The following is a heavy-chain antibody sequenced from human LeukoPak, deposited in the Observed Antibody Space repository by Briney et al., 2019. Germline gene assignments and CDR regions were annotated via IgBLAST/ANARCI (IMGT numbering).Heavy chain of an antibody. J-gene: IGHJ4*02. Sequence: SETLSLTCAVSGGSISRFYWSWIRQPPGKGLEWIGFIYYSGNTNYNPPLRSRVTVSIDTSKSQFSLKMSSVTAADTAVYYCARGGSYDFWSGYLEWGQGTQVTVSS. CDR2: IYYSGNT. V-gene: IGHV4-59*01. CDR1: GGSISRFY. D-gene: IGHD3-3*01. CDR3: ARGGSYDFWSGYLE.